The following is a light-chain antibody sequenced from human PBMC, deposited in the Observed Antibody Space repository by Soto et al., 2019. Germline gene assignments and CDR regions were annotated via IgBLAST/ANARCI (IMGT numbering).Light chain of an antibody. CDR3: CSYAGINTFFV. V-gene: IGLV2-23*01. J-gene: IGLJ1*01. Sequence: QLVLTQPASVSGSPGQSITISCTGTSSDIGSYNLVSWYQQYPGKAPKLMIYEDSKRPSGVSNRFSGSKSGNTASLTISGLQAEDEADYYCCSYAGINTFFVFGTGTKLTVL. CDR2: EDS. CDR1: SSDIGSYNL.